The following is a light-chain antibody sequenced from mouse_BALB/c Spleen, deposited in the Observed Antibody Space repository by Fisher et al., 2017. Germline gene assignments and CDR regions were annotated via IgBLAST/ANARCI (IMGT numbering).Light chain of an antibody. CDR1: SSVSY. Sequence: IVMTQSPAIMSASPGEKVTMTCSASSSVSYMYWYQQKPRSSPKRWIYDTSKLASGVPARFSGSGSGTSYSLTISSMEAEDAATYYCQQWSSNPFTFGSGTKLEIK. V-gene: IGKV4-59*01. J-gene: IGKJ4*01. CDR2: DTS. CDR3: QQWSSNPFT.